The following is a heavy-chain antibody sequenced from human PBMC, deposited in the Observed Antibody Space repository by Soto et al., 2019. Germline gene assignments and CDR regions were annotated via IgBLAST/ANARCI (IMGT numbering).Heavy chain of an antibody. CDR1: GYTFTSYG. D-gene: IGHD6-13*01. J-gene: IGHJ5*02. V-gene: IGHV1-18*01. CDR3: ARIRGYSSSWPGNWFDP. Sequence: QVQLVQSGAEVKKPGASVKVSCKASGYTFTSYGISWVRQAPGQGLEWMGWISAYNGNTNYAQKLQGRVTMTTDTSTSTAYRELRSLRSDDTAVYYCARIRGYSSSWPGNWFDPWGQGTLVTVSS. CDR2: ISAYNGNT.